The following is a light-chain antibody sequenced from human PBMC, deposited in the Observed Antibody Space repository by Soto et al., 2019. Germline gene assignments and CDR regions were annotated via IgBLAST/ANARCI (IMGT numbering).Light chain of an antibody. Sequence: QSVLTQPPSVSGAPGQSVTISCTGSSSNIGAGYDVPWYQKLPGTAPKLLIYGNSNRPSGVPDRFSGSKSGTSAALAITGLHAEDEADDYCQAYDSSLSSLYVFGTGTKRTVL. CDR1: SSNIGAGYD. CDR2: GNS. J-gene: IGLJ1*01. V-gene: IGLV1-40*01. CDR3: QAYDSSLSSLYV.